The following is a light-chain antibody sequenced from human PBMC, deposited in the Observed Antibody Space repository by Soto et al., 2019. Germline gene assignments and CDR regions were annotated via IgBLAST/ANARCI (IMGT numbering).Light chain of an antibody. CDR2: DAS. CDR1: QSLVTW. Sequence: DIQMTQSPSTLSASVGDRVTITCRASQSLVTWLAWYQQKPGKAPKLLIYDASRLETGVPSRFSGSGSGTEFSLTISSLQPDDFATYYCLQDYNYPRTFGQGTKVEIK. CDR3: LQDYNYPRT. J-gene: IGKJ1*01. V-gene: IGKV1-5*01.